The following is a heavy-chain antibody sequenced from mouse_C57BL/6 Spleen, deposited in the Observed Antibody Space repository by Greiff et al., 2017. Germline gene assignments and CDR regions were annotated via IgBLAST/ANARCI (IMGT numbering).Heavy chain of an antibody. CDR2: IDPSDSYT. D-gene: IGHD2-3*01. CDR1: GYTFTSYW. Sequence: QVQLQQPGAELVKPGASVKLSCKASGYTFTSYWMQWVKQRPGQGLEWIGEIDPSDSYTNYNQKFKGKATLTVDTSSSTAYMQLSSLTSEDSAVYYCARGDGYSNYFGYWGQGTTLTVAS. CDR3: ARGDGYSNYFGY. J-gene: IGHJ2*01. V-gene: IGHV1-50*01.